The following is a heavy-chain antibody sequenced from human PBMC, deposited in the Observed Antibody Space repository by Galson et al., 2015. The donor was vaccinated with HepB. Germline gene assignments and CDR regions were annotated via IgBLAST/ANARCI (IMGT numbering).Heavy chain of an antibody. J-gene: IGHJ6*02. CDR3: ARDSRLELRLNNCFSYGMDV. Sequence: SVKVSCKASGYSFSNYGLSWIRQAPGPGLEWLGWFSGYDHSTNYAQKFQGRVTMTADASTGTAYLELRNLRSDDTAVYFCARDSRLELRLNNCFSYGMDVWGQGSAVTVSS. CDR1: GYSFSNYG. V-gene: IGHV1-18*01. D-gene: IGHD1-7*01. CDR2: FSGYDHST.